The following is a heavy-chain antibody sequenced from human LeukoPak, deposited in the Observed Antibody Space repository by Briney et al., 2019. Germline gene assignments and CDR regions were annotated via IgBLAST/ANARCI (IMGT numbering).Heavy chain of an antibody. V-gene: IGHV1-2*02. Sequence: ASVKVSCKASGYTFTGYYMHWVRQAPGQGLEWMGWINPNSGGTNYAQKLQGRVTMTTDTSTSTAYMELRSLRSDDTAVYYCQRVTIFGVVIDFDYWGQGTLVAVSS. CDR2: INPNSGGT. CDR3: QRVTIFGVVIDFDY. CDR1: GYTFTGYY. J-gene: IGHJ4*02. D-gene: IGHD3-3*01.